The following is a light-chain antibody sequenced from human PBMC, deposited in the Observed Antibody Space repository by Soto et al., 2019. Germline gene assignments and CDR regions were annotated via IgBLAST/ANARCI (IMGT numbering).Light chain of an antibody. V-gene: IGKV3-15*01. CDR3: QQYVTSPYI. CDR1: QGLTTK. J-gene: IGKJ2*01. Sequence: EIVMTQSPATLSVSPGEGATLSCRASQGLTTKLAWYQQKPGQAPRLLIYGASTRATGIPARFSGSGSGTDFTLTITRLEPEDFAVYYCQQYVTSPYIFGRGTKVDIK. CDR2: GAS.